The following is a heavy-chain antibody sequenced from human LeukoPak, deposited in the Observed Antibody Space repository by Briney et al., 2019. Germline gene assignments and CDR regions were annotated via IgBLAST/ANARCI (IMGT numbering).Heavy chain of an antibody. CDR2: INHSGST. CDR3: ASEAAGSGDY. Sequence: SETLSLTCAVSGGSISSSNWWSWVRQPPGKGLEWIGEINHSGSTNYNPSLKSRVTISVDTSKNQFSLKLSSVTAADTAVYYCASEAAGSGDYWGQGTLVTVSS. D-gene: IGHD6-13*01. J-gene: IGHJ4*02. V-gene: IGHV4-4*02. CDR1: GGSISSSNW.